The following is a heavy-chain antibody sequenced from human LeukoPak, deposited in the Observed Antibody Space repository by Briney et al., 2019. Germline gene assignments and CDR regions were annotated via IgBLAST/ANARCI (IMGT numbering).Heavy chain of an antibody. D-gene: IGHD5-18*01. CDR3: ARHTAMGSGYYFDY. V-gene: IGHV3-21*01. Sequence: PGGSLRLSCVVSGITFRSYNMNWVRQAPGKGLEWVSSISSSSSYIYYADSVKGRFTISRDNSKNTLYLEMNSLRAEDTAVYYCARHTAMGSGYYFDYWGQGTLVTVSS. CDR1: GITFRSYN. J-gene: IGHJ4*02. CDR2: ISSSSSYI.